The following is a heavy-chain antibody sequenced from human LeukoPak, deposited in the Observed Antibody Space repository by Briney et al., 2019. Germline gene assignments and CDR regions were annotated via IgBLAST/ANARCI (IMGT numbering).Heavy chain of an antibody. CDR3: ARVWDYVWGSYRQFDY. J-gene: IGHJ4*02. Sequence: GGSLRLSCAASGSTFSSYSMNWVRQAPGKGLEWVSYISSSSSTIYYADSVKGRFTISRDNAKNSLYLQMNSLRAEDTAVYYCARVWDYVWGSYRQFDYWGQGTLVTVSS. CDR2: ISSSSSTI. CDR1: GSTFSSYS. D-gene: IGHD3-16*02. V-gene: IGHV3-48*01.